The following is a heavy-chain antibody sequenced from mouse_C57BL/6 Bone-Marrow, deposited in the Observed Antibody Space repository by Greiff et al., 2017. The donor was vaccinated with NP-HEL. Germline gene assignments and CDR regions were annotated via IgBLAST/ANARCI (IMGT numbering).Heavy chain of an antibody. CDR2: IDPETGGT. Sequence: QVQLKQSGAELVRPGASVTLSCKASGYTFTDYEMHWVKQRPVHGLEWIGAIDPETGGTAYNQKFKGKAILTADKSSSTAYMELRSLTSEDSAVYYCTNGYCLGYWGQGTTLTVSS. CDR1: GYTFTDYE. D-gene: IGHD2-3*01. J-gene: IGHJ2*01. CDR3: TNGYCLGY. V-gene: IGHV1-15*01.